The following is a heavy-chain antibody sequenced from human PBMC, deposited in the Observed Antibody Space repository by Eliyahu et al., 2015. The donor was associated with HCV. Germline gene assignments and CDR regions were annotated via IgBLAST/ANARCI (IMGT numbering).Heavy chain of an antibody. CDR2: IRYSGAT. CDR1: GGSIKDNSYX. Sequence: QVQLQESGPGLVKPSETLSLTCPVXGGSIKDNSYXWDWIRQSPGKGLEWIGNIRYSGATYYIPSLRSRVALSIDSSKNQFSLQLNSVTAADTAIYYCARHLSARNWFDPWGQGILVTVSS. CDR3: ARHLSARNWFDP. V-gene: IGHV4-39*01. J-gene: IGHJ5*02.